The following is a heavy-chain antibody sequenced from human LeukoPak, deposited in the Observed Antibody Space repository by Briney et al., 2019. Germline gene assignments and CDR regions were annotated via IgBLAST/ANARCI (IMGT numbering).Heavy chain of an antibody. CDR2: IYYSGST. Sequence: PSETLSLTCTMSGGSIINYYWTWIRQPPGKGLEWIGYIYYSGSTNYNPSLKSRVTISVDTSKNQFSLKLSSVTAADTAVYYCARAAMVVRGVTNWFDPWGQGTLVTVSS. CDR1: GGSIINYY. CDR3: ARAAMVVRGVTNWFDP. V-gene: IGHV4-59*01. J-gene: IGHJ5*02. D-gene: IGHD3-10*01.